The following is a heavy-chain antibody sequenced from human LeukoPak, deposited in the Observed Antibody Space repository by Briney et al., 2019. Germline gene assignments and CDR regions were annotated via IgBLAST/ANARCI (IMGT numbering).Heavy chain of an antibody. CDR1: GFTFSSYA. Sequence: PGGSLRLSCAASGFTFSSYAMSWVRQAPGKGLEWVSAISGSGGSTYYADSVKGRFTNSRDNSKNTLYLQMNSLRAEDTAVYYCAKAPRGDCSGGSCYYNGAFDIWGQGTMVTVSS. CDR3: AKAPRGDCSGGSCYYNGAFDI. V-gene: IGHV3-23*01. J-gene: IGHJ3*02. CDR2: ISGSGGST. D-gene: IGHD2-15*01.